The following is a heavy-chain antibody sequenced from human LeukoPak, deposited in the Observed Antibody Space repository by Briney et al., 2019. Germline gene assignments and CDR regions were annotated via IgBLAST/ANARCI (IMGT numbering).Heavy chain of an antibody. D-gene: IGHD3-22*01. J-gene: IGHJ4*02. V-gene: IGHV3-66*01. CDR2: IYSGGST. CDR1: GFTFNSYA. CDR3: ARDPYYYDSSGYYSNY. Sequence: GGSLRLSCAASGFTFNSYAMSWVRQAPGKGLEWVSVIYSGGSTYYADSVKGRFTISRDNSKNTLYLQMNSLRAEDTAVYYCARDPYYYDSSGYYSNYWGQGTLVTVSS.